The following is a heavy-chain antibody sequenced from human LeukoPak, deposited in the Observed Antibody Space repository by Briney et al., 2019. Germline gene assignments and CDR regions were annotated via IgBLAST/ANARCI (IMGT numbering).Heavy chain of an antibody. J-gene: IGHJ4*02. CDR2: INPNSGGT. CDR3: ARSPRSSSWYYFDY. CDR1: GYTFTGYY. V-gene: IGHV1-2*02. D-gene: IGHD6-13*01. Sequence: GASAKVSCKASGYTFTGYYMHWVRQAPGQGLEWMGWINPNSGGTNYAQKFQGRVTMTRDTSISTAYMELSRLRSDDTAVYYCARSPRSSSWYYFDYWGQGTLVTVSS.